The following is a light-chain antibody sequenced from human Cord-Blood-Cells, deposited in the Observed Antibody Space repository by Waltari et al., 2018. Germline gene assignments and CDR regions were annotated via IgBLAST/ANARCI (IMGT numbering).Light chain of an antibody. CDR3: QQYNNWPPLT. V-gene: IGKV3-15*01. J-gene: IGKJ4*01. CDR1: QSGSRN. Sequence: EIVMTHSPATLSVSPGERATPSCRASQSGSRNLAWYQQKPGQAPRLLIYGASTRATGIPARFSGSGSGTEFTLTISSLQSEDFAVYYCQQYNNWPPLTFGGGTKVEIK. CDR2: GAS.